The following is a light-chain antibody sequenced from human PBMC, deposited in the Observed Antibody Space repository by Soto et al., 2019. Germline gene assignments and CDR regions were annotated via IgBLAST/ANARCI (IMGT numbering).Light chain of an antibody. Sequence: EIVLTQSPATLSLSPGERVTLSCRASQSVSSYLAWYQQKPGQAPRLLIYDASNSATGIPARFSGSGSGTDFTLTIGSLEPEDFAVYYWAQHSNWPLTFGGGTKVEIK. J-gene: IGKJ4*01. V-gene: IGKV3-11*01. CDR2: DAS. CDR3: AQHSNWPLT. CDR1: QSVSSY.